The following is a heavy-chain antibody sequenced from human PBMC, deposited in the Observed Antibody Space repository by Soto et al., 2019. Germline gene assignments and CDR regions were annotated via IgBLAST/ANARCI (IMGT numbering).Heavy chain of an antibody. CDR3: ARAGGTTVTGLWHFDS. CDR2: ISARGGSS. Sequence: EVQLLESGGGLVQPGGSLRLACAASGFSFSSYAMVWVRQAPGKGLEWVSVISARGGSSYFADSVKGRFTISRDNSKNVLSLEMNSLRAEDTATYFCARAGGTTVTGLWHFDSWGQGTLVTVSS. J-gene: IGHJ4*02. D-gene: IGHD4-17*01. V-gene: IGHV3-23*01. CDR1: GFSFSSYA.